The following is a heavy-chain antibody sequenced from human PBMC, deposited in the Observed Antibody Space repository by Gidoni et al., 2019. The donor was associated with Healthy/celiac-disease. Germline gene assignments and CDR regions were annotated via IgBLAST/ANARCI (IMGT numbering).Heavy chain of an antibody. CDR2: ISYDGSNK. CDR3: AKILVGANSIPLDY. Sequence: QVQLVESGGGVVQPGRSLRLSCAASGFTFSSYGMHWVRQAPGKGLGWVAVISYDGSNKYYADSVKGRFTISRDNSKNTLYLQMNSLRAEDTAVYYCAKILVGANSIPLDYWGQGTLVTVSS. V-gene: IGHV3-30*18. D-gene: IGHD1-26*01. CDR1: GFTFSSYG. J-gene: IGHJ4*02.